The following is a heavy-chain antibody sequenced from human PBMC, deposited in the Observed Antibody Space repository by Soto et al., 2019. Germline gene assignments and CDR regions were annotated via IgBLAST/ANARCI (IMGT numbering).Heavy chain of an antibody. V-gene: IGHV4-38-2*01. CDR3: ARTFDYYGMDV. CDR2: IYHAGSV. CDR1: GSSIASGYY. J-gene: IGHJ6*02. Sequence: XETLSLMCALSGSSIASGYYWAWIRQSPGKGLEWIGSIYHAGSVYYNPSLNSRVAVSLDTSKNHFSLKLTSVTAADTAVYYCARTFDYYGMDVWGQGATVTVSS.